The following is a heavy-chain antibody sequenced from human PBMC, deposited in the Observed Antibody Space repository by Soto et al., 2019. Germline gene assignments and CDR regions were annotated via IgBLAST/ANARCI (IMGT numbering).Heavy chain of an antibody. CDR3: AKGVVGATTSY. D-gene: IGHD1-26*01. CDR2: ISYDGSNK. J-gene: IGHJ4*02. V-gene: IGHV3-30*18. CDR1: GFTFSSYG. Sequence: GGSLRLSCAASGFTFSSYGMQWVRQAPGKGLEWVAVISYDGSNKYYADSVKGRFTISRDNSKNTLYLQMNSLRAEDTAVYYCAKGVVGATTSYWGQGTLVTVSS.